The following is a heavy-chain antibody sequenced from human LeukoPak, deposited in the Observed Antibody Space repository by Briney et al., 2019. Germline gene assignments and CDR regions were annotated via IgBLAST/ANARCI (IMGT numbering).Heavy chain of an antibody. CDR3: ARQSRDGSKTRGYYFDY. CDR2: IYPADSDT. Sequence: GESLKISCKGSGYSFPSYWIGWARQMPGKGLESIRIIYPADSDTAYSPSFQGQVTISADKSISTVYLQWSSLKASDTAMYYCARQSRDGSKTRGYYFDYWGQGTLVTVS. CDR1: GYSFPSYW. J-gene: IGHJ4*02. V-gene: IGHV5-51*01. D-gene: IGHD3-10*01.